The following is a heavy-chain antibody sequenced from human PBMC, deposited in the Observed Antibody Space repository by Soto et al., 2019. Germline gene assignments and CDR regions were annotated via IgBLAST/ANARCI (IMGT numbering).Heavy chain of an antibody. J-gene: IGHJ4*02. Sequence: QVQLLQSGAEVKKPGASVKVSCKASGYTFTSYGISWVRQAPGQGLEWMGWISAYNGNTNYAQKLQGRVTMTTDTSTSTAYMELRSLRSDYTALYYCARDNDIVATIIPLDYWGQGNLVTVSS. CDR3: ARDNDIVATIIPLDY. V-gene: IGHV1-18*01. D-gene: IGHD5-12*01. CDR1: GYTFTSYG. CDR2: ISAYNGNT.